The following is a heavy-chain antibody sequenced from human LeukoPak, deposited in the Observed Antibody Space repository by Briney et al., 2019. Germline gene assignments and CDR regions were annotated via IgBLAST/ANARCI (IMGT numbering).Heavy chain of an antibody. V-gene: IGHV1-18*01. CDR1: GYTFTSYG. D-gene: IGHD3-9*01. CDR2: ISGYSGNT. Sequence: GASVKVSCKASGYTFTSYGISWVRQAPGQGLEWMGWISGYSGNTNYAQKFQGRVTMTTDTSTSTGYIELRSLRSDDTAVYYCARDGPYFAGDLDYWGQGTLVTVSS. CDR3: ARDGPYFAGDLDY. J-gene: IGHJ4*02.